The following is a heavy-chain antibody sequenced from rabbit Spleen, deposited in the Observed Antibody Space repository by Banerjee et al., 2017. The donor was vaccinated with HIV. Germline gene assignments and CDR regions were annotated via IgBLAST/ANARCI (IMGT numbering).Heavy chain of an antibody. J-gene: IGHJ4*01. CDR1: GLDFSGDSY. V-gene: IGHV1S40*01. CDR2: IDIGSSGFT. CDR3: VREAGYGGYGDANL. Sequence: QSLEESGGDLVKPGASLTLTCKASGLDFSGDSYDSYMCWVRQAPGKGLEWIACIDIGSSGFTYFASWAKGRFTISKTSSTTVTLQMTSLTAADTATYFCVREAGYGGYGDANLWGQGTLVTVS. D-gene: IGHD6-1*01.